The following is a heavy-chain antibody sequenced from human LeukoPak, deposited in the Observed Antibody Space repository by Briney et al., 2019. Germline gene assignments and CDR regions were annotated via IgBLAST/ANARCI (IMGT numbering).Heavy chain of an antibody. CDR3: ARGRAIILFDAFDI. CDR1: GFTFSSYE. J-gene: IGHJ3*02. V-gene: IGHV3-48*03. D-gene: IGHD3-3*01. CDR2: ISSSGSTI. Sequence: GGSLRLSCAASGFTFSSYEMHWVRQAPGKGLEWVSYISSSGSTIYYADSVKGRFTISRDNAKNSLYLQMNSLRAEDTAVYYCARGRAIILFDAFDIWGQGTMVTVSS.